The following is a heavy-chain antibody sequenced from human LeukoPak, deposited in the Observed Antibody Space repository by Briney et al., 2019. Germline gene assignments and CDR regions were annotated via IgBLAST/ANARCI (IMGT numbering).Heavy chain of an antibody. V-gene: IGHV4-59*08. CDR2: LYHSGST. CDR1: VGSISSYY. Sequence: SETLSLTCTVSVGSISSYYWSWIRQPPWKGLEWIGSLYHSGSTNYNPSLNSRVTILVDTSKNQFSLKLTSVTAADTAIYYCAGGAQWLAHDYWGQGTLVTVSS. J-gene: IGHJ4*02. D-gene: IGHD6-19*01. CDR3: AGGAQWLAHDY.